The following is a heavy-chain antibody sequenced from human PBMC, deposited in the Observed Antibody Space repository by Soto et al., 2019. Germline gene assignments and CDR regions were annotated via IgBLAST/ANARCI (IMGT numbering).Heavy chain of an antibody. V-gene: IGHV1-24*01. CDR3: ATGGEPGGYCSGGSCDSLAFDY. Sequence: ASVKFSCKVSGYTLTELSMHWVRQAPGKGLECMGGFDPEYGETIYAQKFQGRVTMTEXTXXDXXXMXLRXLRXEDTAVYYCATGGEPGGYCSGGSCDSLAFDYWGQ. CDR2: FDPEYGET. CDR1: GYTLTELS. J-gene: IGHJ4*01. D-gene: IGHD2-15*01.